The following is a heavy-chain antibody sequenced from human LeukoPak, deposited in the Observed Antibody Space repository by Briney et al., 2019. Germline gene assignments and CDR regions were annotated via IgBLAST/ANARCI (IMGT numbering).Heavy chain of an antibody. D-gene: IGHD2-15*01. V-gene: IGHV3-30*04. CDR1: GFSFRSFA. J-gene: IGHJ4*02. CDR3: AISYCSGGSCYSWSVDY. CDR2: IAYDGSTK. Sequence: GRSLRLSCAASGFSFRSFAMHWVRHAPGKGLEWVAVIAYDGSTKYYTDSVKGRFTIYRDNSHNTVDLQMNSLAAEDMAVYFCAISYCSGGSCYSWSVDYWGQGTLVTVSS.